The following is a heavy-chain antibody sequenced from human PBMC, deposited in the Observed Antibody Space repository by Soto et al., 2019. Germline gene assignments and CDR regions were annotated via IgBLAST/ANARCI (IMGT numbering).Heavy chain of an antibody. CDR3: AKKWDGTYPFEY. CDR2: ISGSGDST. Sequence: EVQLLESGGGLAQPGGSLRLSCAASGFTFSTYAMAWVRQTPEKGLEWVSSISGSGDSTYYADSVKGRFTISRDNSKNTVSLQMNSLRAEDTAIYYCAKKWDGTYPFEYWRQGTLVTVSS. D-gene: IGHD1-26*01. CDR1: GFTFSTYA. V-gene: IGHV3-23*01. J-gene: IGHJ4*02.